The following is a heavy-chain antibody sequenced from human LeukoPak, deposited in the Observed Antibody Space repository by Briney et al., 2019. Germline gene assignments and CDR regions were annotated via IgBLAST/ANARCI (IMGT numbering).Heavy chain of an antibody. CDR3: ARDGKYGDPYDY. V-gene: IGHV3-23*01. D-gene: IGHD4-17*01. Sequence: GGSLRLSCAASGFTFSSFAMSWVHQAPGQGLEWVSAISDNSGNTYYADSVKGRFTISRDNSKNTLYLQMNSLRAEDTAVYYCARDGKYGDPYDYWGQGTLVTVSS. CDR2: ISDNSGNT. CDR1: GFTFSSFA. J-gene: IGHJ4*02.